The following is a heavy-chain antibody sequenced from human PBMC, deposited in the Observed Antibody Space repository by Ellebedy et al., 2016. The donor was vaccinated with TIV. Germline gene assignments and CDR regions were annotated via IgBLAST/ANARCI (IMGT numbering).Heavy chain of an antibody. CDR1: GGSFSGYY. D-gene: IGHD2-2*01. V-gene: IGHV4-34*01. J-gene: IGHJ6*04. Sequence: SETLSLTXAVYGGSFSGYYWSWIRQPPGKGLEWIGEINHSGSTHYNPSLKSRATISVDTSKNQFSLKLSSVTAADTAVYYCAASTIVVVPAARVDVWGKGTTVTGSS. CDR2: INHSGST. CDR3: AASTIVVVPAARVDV.